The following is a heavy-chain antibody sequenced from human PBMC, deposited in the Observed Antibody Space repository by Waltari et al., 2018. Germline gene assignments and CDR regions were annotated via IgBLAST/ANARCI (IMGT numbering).Heavy chain of an antibody. Sequence: EVQLVESGGGFVQPGGSLRLSCLGSGFTFGFFSMEWIRQGSGNGFEWVAYSSASRADIYYAEYVKSRFTIARYNAKNSLFLRMTNLGVEETAVYYCATEPAPGAGINYWGQGILVTVSP. CDR3: ATEPAPGAGINY. J-gene: IGHJ4*02. V-gene: IGHV3-48*01. CDR2: SSASRADI. D-gene: IGHD6-19*01. CDR1: GFTFGFFS.